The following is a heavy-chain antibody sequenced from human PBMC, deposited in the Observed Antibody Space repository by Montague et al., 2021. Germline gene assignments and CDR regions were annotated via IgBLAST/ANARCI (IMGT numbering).Heavy chain of an antibody. D-gene: IGHD3-10*01. J-gene: IGHJ4*02. CDR3: ARAEDYYGSGSYLGFDY. V-gene: IGHV4-31*03. Sequence: TLSLTCTVSGGSISSCGYYWIWIRQLPGKGLEWNGYIFYSGNTYYTPSLKSRVTISVDTSKNQFSMKLSSVTAADTAVYYCARAEDYYGSGSYLGFDYWGQGTLVTVSS. CDR2: IFYSGNT. CDR1: GGSISSCGYY.